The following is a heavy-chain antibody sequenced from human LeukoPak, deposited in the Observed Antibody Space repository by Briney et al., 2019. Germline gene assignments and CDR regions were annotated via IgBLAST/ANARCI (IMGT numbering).Heavy chain of an antibody. D-gene: IGHD3-3*01. Sequence: ASVKVSCKASGYTFTSYGISWVRQAPGQGLEWMGWISAYNGNTNYAQKLQGRVTMTTDTSTSTAYMELRSLRSDDTAVYYCARLNYDFWSGYSHDDYWGQGTLVTVSS. CDR2: ISAYNGNT. CDR3: ARLNYDFWSGYSHDDY. V-gene: IGHV1-18*01. CDR1: GYTFTSYG. J-gene: IGHJ4*02.